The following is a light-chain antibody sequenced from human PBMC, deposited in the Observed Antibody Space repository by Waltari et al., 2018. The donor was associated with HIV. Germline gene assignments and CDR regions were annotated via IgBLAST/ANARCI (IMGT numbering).Light chain of an antibody. J-gene: IGLJ3*02. CDR3: QSYDSNNQGV. CDR1: SGSIAGNY. CDR2: ENN. Sequence: NFMLTQPHSVSESPGKTVIISCTGSSGSIAGNYVQWFQKRPGSAPTTVIYENNQRPSGAPDRFSGSIDPSSNSASLTISGLKTDDEADYYCQSYDSNNQGVIGGGTKLTVL. V-gene: IGLV6-57*02.